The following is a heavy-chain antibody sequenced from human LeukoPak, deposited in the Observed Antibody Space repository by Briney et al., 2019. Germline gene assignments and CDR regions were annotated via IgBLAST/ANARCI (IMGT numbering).Heavy chain of an antibody. CDR1: GGSISSGDYY. Sequence: SQTLSPTCTVSGGSISSGDYYWSWIRQPPGKGLEWIGYIYYSGSTYYNPSLKSRVTISVDTSKNQFSLKLSSVTAADTAVYYCAREAGLRWFWSGRDYYYYMDVWGKGTTVTVSS. CDR2: IYYSGST. CDR3: AREAGLRWFWSGRDYYYYMDV. D-gene: IGHD3-3*01. J-gene: IGHJ6*03. V-gene: IGHV4-30-4*08.